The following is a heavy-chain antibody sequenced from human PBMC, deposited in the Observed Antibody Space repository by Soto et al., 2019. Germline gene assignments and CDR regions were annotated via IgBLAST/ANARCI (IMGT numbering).Heavy chain of an antibody. Sequence: GGSLRLSCAASGFTFSSYAMSWVRQAPGKGLEWVSAISGSGGSTYYADSVKGRFTISRDNSKNTLYLQMNSLRAEDTAVYYCANGVRAPSVAAPSLFDYWGQGTLVTVSS. CDR2: ISGSGGST. D-gene: IGHD3-16*01. V-gene: IGHV3-23*01. CDR1: GFTFSSYA. CDR3: ANGVRAPSVAAPSLFDY. J-gene: IGHJ4*02.